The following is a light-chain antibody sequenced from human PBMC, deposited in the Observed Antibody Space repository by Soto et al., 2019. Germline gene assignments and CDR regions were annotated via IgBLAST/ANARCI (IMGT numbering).Light chain of an antibody. J-gene: IGKJ1*01. CDR2: DTS. CDR1: QTVSSK. CDR3: HQRKSWPRT. V-gene: IGKV3-11*01. Sequence: EIVLTQSPSTRSSSPGERATLSCGASQTVSSKLAWYQHKPGQAPRLLIYDTSNRATGIPARSSGSGSGTDFTLTISSLEPEDFAVYYCHQRKSWPRTFGQGTKVDIK.